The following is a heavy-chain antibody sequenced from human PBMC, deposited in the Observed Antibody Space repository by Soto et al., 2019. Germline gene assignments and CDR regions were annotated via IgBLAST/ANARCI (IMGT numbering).Heavy chain of an antibody. Sequence: GGSLRLSCAASGFTFSSYAMHWVRQAPGKGLEWVAVISYDGSNKYYADSVKGRFTISRDNSKNTLYLQMNSLRAEDTAVYYCARCVEMATMFPDYWGQGTLGTVSS. CDR2: ISYDGSNK. CDR3: ARCVEMATMFPDY. D-gene: IGHD3-10*02. V-gene: IGHV3-30-3*01. J-gene: IGHJ4*02. CDR1: GFTFSSYA.